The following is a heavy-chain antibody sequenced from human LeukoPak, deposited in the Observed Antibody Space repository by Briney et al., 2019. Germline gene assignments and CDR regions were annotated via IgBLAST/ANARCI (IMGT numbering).Heavy chain of an antibody. J-gene: IGHJ5*02. CDR3: ARDGEDGYSYGYGWFDP. Sequence: ASVKVSCKASGYTFTDYYMHWVRQAPGQGLEWMGWINPNSGGTNYAQKFQGRVTMTRDTSISTAYMELSRLRSDDTAVYYCARDGEDGYSYGYGWFDPWGQGTLVTVSS. V-gene: IGHV1-2*02. CDR2: INPNSGGT. D-gene: IGHD5-18*01. CDR1: GYTFTDYY.